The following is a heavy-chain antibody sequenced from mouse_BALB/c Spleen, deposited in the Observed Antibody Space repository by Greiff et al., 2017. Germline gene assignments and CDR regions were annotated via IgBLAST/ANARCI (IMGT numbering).Heavy chain of an antibody. CDR2: IWSGGST. CDR3: ARMVYGNYLYYFDY. D-gene: IGHD2-1*01. V-gene: IGHV2-2*02. Sequence: LQESGPGLVQPSQSLSITCTVSGFSLTSYGVHWVRQSPGKGLEWLGVIWSGGSTDYNAAFISRLSISKDNSKSQVFFKMNSLQANDTAIYYCARMVYGNYLYYFDYWGQGTTLTVSS. CDR1: GFSLTSYG. J-gene: IGHJ2*01.